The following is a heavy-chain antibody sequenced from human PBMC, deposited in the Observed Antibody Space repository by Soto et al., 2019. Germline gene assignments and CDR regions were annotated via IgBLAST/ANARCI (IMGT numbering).Heavy chain of an antibody. Sequence: ASVKVSCKASGYTFTDYFIHWVRQAPGQGFEWMGWINPNSRGTNYAQKFQGRVTMTRDTSNNTAYMELRGLRSDDTAVYYCARVTLKAGNWFDPWGRGTLVTVSS. CDR1: GYTFTDYF. CDR2: INPNSRGT. V-gene: IGHV1-2*02. J-gene: IGHJ5*02. CDR3: ARVTLKAGNWFDP.